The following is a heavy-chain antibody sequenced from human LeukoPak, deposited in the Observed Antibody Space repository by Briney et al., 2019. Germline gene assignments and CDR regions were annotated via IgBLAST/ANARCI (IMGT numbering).Heavy chain of an antibody. V-gene: IGHV4-4*02. Sequence: SETLSLTCAVSGGSISSSNWWSWVRQPPGKGLEWIGEIYHSGSTNYNPSLKSRVTISVDKSKNQFSLKLSSVTAADTAVYYCARWGSSSFNWFDPWGQGTLVTVSS. J-gene: IGHJ5*02. D-gene: IGHD6-13*01. CDR3: ARWGSSSFNWFDP. CDR1: GGSISSSNW. CDR2: IYHSGST.